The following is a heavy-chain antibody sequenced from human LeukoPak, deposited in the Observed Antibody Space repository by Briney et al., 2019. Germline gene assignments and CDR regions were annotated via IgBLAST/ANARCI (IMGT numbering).Heavy chain of an antibody. J-gene: IGHJ6*03. Sequence: SETLSLTCTVSGGSISSYYWSWIRQPAGKGLEWIGRTYTSGSTNYNPSLKSRVTMSVDTSKNQFSLKLSSVTAADTAVYYCARVPRHCSSTSCPNFYYYYYMDVWGKGTTVTVSS. CDR2: TYTSGST. CDR3: ARVPRHCSSTSCPNFYYYYYMDV. CDR1: GGSISSYY. D-gene: IGHD2-2*01. V-gene: IGHV4-4*07.